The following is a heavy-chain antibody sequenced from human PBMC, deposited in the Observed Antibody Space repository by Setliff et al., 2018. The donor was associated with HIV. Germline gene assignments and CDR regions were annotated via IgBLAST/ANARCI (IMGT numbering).Heavy chain of an antibody. J-gene: IGHJ3*02. D-gene: IGHD3-22*01. CDR3: AREDYYDSSGYAFEI. Sequence: PSETLSLTCTVSGGSISSGSYYWNWLRQPAGKGLEWIGRIYASGRTNYNPSLESRVTISLDTSKNQFSLKLNSVTAADTAVYYCAREDYYDSSGYAFEIWGQGTMVTVSS. V-gene: IGHV4-61*02. CDR2: IYASGRT. CDR1: GGSISSGSYY.